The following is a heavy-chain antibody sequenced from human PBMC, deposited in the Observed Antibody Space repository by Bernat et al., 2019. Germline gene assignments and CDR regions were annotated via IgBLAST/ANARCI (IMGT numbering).Heavy chain of an antibody. Sequence: QVQLVQPGAEVKKPGASVKVSCKDSGYTFTSYGISWVRQAPGQGLEWMGWISAYNGNTNYAQKLQGRVTMTTDTSTSTAYMELRSLRSDDTAVYYCVVATIRGHYFDYWGQGTLVTVSS. V-gene: IGHV1-18*01. D-gene: IGHD5-12*01. CDR2: ISAYNGNT. CDR3: VVATIRGHYFDY. J-gene: IGHJ4*02. CDR1: GYTFTSYG.